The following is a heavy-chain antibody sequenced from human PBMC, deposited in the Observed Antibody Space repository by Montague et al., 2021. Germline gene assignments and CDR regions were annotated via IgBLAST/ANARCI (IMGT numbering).Heavy chain of an antibody. Sequence: SETLSLTCTASGDSINFYYWSWIRQPPGKGLEWIGYVYYTGTTNYNPSLKSRVTISVDTSRNQFFQNVNSVTAADTAVYYCARKGTNWDYWGQGTLVTVSS. CDR3: ARKGTNWDY. J-gene: IGHJ4*02. CDR1: GDSINFYY. D-gene: IGHD2-8*01. V-gene: IGHV4-59*01. CDR2: VYYTGTT.